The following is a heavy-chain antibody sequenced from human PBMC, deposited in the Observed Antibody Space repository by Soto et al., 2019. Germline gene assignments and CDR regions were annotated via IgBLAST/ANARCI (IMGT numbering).Heavy chain of an antibody. CDR1: GDSFNDYY. CDR3: ARESGGATATLDYYYFYMAV. CDR2: INPNGGVT. Sequence: QVQLVQSGAEVRKPGASVTVSCRSSGDSFNDYYIHWVRQAPGQGFEWMGWINPNGGVTKYAQKFQGWVSMTRDTSIRTVYMQLSRLRSDDTAVYYCARESGGATATLDYYYFYMAVWCTGNTVTVSS. J-gene: IGHJ6*03. V-gene: IGHV1-2*04. D-gene: IGHD5-12*01.